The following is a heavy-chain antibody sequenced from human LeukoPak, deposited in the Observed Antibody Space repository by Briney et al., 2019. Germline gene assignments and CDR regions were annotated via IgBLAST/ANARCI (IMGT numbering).Heavy chain of an antibody. Sequence: SETLSLNCAVYGGSFSGYYWSWIRQPPGKGLEWIGEINHSGSTNYNPSLKSRVTISVDTSKNQFSLKLSSVTAAYTGVYDCAREAFVLIVAQSALGYWGQGILVTVSS. D-gene: IGHD3-22*01. CDR3: AREAFVLIVAQSALGY. CDR1: GGSFSGYY. CDR2: INHSGST. J-gene: IGHJ4*02. V-gene: IGHV4-34*01.